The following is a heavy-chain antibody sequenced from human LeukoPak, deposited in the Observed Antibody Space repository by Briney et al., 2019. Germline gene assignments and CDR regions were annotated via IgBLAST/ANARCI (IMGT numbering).Heavy chain of an antibody. CDR3: ARYDSTVYWFDP. D-gene: IGHD3-22*01. J-gene: IGHJ5*02. V-gene: IGHV1-2*02. CDR2: INSNSGGT. Sequence: ASVKVSCKASGYTFTGYYIHWVRQAPGQGLEWMGWINSNSGGTNYPQKFQGRVTVTRDTSISTAYMELSRLRSDDTALYYCARYDSTVYWFDPWGQGTLVAVSS. CDR1: GYTFTGYY.